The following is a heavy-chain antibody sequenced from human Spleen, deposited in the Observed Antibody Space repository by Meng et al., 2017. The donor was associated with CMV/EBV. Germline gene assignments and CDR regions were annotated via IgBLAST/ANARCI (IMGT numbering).Heavy chain of an antibody. Sequence: GGSLRLSCAASGFTFSSYAMSWVRQAPGKGLEWVSGRAGDDFETHYADSVKGRFTISRDNSKSTLYLHLNSLRPEDTAMYYCAKDLLGSSWYGDAFDIWGQGTMVTVSS. CDR1: GFTFSSYA. D-gene: IGHD6-13*01. V-gene: IGHV3-23*01. J-gene: IGHJ3*02. CDR3: AKDLLGSSWYGDAFDI. CDR2: RAGDDFET.